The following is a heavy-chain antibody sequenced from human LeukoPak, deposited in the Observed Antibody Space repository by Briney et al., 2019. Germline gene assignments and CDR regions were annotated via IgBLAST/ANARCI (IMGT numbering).Heavy chain of an antibody. D-gene: IGHD1-1*01. Sequence: GGSLRLSCAASGFTFSKYVMSWVRQPQGKGLEWVSSINDDGARKYYADSVKGRFTISRDNSKNTLYLQMSSLRPDDTAMYYCAKDPRNHGNVWFTFDYWGQGTLVTVSS. CDR3: AKDPRNHGNVWFTFDY. J-gene: IGHJ4*02. V-gene: IGHV3-23*01. CDR2: INDDGARK. CDR1: GFTFSKYV.